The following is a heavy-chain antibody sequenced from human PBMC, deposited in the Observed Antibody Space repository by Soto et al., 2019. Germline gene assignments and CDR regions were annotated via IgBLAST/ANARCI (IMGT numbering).Heavy chain of an antibody. CDR3: ARVTYCGGDCYPEYFQH. V-gene: IGHV1-18*01. CDR1: GYTFTSYG. D-gene: IGHD2-21*02. Sequence: ASVKVSCKASGYTFTSYGISWVRQAPGQGIEWMGWISAYNGNTNYAQKLQGRVTMTTDTSTSTAYMELRSLRSDDTAVYYCARVTYCGGDCYPEYFQHWGQGTLVTVSS. CDR2: ISAYNGNT. J-gene: IGHJ1*01.